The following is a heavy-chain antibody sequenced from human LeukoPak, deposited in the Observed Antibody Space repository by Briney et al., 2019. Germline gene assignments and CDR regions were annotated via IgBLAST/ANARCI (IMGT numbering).Heavy chain of an antibody. CDR2: IIPILGIA. Sequence: SVKVSCKASGGTFSSYAISWVRQAPGQGLEWMGRIIPILGIANYAQKFQGRVTITADKSTSTAYMELSSLRSEDTAVYYCASRPSLSGYVFRDYWGQGTLVTVSS. J-gene: IGHJ4*02. D-gene: IGHD5-12*01. CDR1: GGTFSSYA. CDR3: ASRPSLSGYVFRDY. V-gene: IGHV1-69*04.